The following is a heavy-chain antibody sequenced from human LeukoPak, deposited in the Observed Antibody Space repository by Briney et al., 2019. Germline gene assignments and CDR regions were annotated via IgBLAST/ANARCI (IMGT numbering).Heavy chain of an antibody. CDR2: IYYSGST. Sequence: PSETLSLTCTVSGGSISSYYWSWIRQPPGKGLEWIGYIYYSGSTNYNPSLKSRVTMSVDTSKNQFSLKLSSVTAADTAVYYCASSYYDSSGYAYFDYWGQGTLVTVSS. CDR3: ASSYYDSSGYAYFDY. J-gene: IGHJ4*02. D-gene: IGHD3-22*01. V-gene: IGHV4-59*01. CDR1: GGSISSYY.